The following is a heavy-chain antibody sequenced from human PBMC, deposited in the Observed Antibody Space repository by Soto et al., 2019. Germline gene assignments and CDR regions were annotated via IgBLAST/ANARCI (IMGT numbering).Heavy chain of an antibody. Sequence: SETLSLTCTVSGGSISSGDYYWSWIRQPPGKGLEWIGYIYYSGSTYYNKSLKSRVTISVDTSKNQFSLKLSSVTAADTAVYYCARVGGFGATTIDYWGQGTLVTVSS. J-gene: IGHJ4*02. CDR1: GGSISSGDYY. CDR2: IYYSGST. D-gene: IGHD3-10*01. CDR3: ARVGGFGATTIDY. V-gene: IGHV4-30-4*01.